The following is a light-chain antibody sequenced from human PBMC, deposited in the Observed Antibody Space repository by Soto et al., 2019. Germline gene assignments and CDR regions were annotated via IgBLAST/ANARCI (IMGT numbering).Light chain of an antibody. CDR1: QNVSSN. CDR3: QKYNSAPLT. Sequence: EIVMTQSPATLSVSPGDRATLYCRAGQNVSSNLAWYQQKFGQAPTLLIYGASTRATGIPARFRCSGSGTEFSLTISSLQSEDFAVYYCQKYNSAPLTFGGGTKVEIK. J-gene: IGKJ4*01. V-gene: IGKV3-15*01. CDR2: GAS.